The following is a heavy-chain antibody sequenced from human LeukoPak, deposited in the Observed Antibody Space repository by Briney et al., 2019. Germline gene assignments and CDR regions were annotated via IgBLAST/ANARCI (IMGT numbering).Heavy chain of an antibody. CDR3: SRYSGSYRREYYFDY. Sequence: SETLSLICTVSGGSISSGDYYWSWIRQPPGKGLEWIGYIYYSGSTYYNPSLKSRVTISVDTSKNQFSLKLSSVTAADTAVYSCSRYSGSYRREYYFDYWGQGTLVTVSS. V-gene: IGHV4-30-4*08. CDR2: IYYSGST. D-gene: IGHD1-26*01. CDR1: GGSISSGDYY. J-gene: IGHJ4*02.